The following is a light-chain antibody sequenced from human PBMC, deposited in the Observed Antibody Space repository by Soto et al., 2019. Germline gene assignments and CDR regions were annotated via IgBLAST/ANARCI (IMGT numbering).Light chain of an antibody. CDR2: AAS. CDR3: QQSYSAPIT. Sequence: DIQMTQSPSSLSASIGDRVIITCRASQSSSNYLNWYQQKPGKAPKLLIFAASSLQSGVPSRFSGSGSGTNFTLTISSLQPEDFAAYYCQQSYSAPITFGQGTRLEIK. CDR1: QSSSNY. V-gene: IGKV1-39*01. J-gene: IGKJ5*01.